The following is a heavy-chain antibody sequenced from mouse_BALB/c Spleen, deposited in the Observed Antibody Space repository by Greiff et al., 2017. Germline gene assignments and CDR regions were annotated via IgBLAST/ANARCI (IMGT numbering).Heavy chain of an antibody. D-gene: IGHD4-1*01. V-gene: IGHV1-69*02. Sequence: VQLQQPGAELVRPGASVKLSCKASGYTFTSYWINWVKQRPGQGLEWIGNIYPSDSYTNYNQKFKDKATLTVDKSSSTAYMQLSSPTSEDSAVYYCTRGGTGTWLAYWGQGTLVTVSA. CDR1: GYTFTSYW. J-gene: IGHJ3*01. CDR3: TRGGTGTWLAY. CDR2: IYPSDSYT.